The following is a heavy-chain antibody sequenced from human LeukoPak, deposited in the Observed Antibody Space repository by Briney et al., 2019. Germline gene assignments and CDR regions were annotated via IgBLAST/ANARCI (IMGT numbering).Heavy chain of an antibody. D-gene: IGHD3-22*01. CDR1: GGSMSSYY. CDR2: TYYSGNT. J-gene: IGHJ4*02. V-gene: IGHV4-59*01. CDR3: ARVFHDSSGYPFDY. Sequence: PSETLSLTCTVSGGSMSSYYWSWIRQPPGRGLEWIGYTYYSGNTNCNPSLKSRVTISVDTSKNQFSLKVSSVTAADTAVYYCARVFHDSSGYPFDYWGQGTLVTVSS.